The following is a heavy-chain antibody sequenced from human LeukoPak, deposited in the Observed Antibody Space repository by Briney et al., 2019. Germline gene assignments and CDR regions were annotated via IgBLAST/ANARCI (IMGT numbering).Heavy chain of an antibody. Sequence: SETLSLTCTVSGGSISSYYWSWIRQPPGKGLEWIGYIYYSGSTNYNPSLKSRVTISVDTSKNQFSLKLSSVTAADTAVYYCARVGAAAGTLFDYWGQGTLVTVSS. CDR3: ARVGAAAGTLFDY. CDR2: IYYSGST. V-gene: IGHV4-59*01. CDR1: GGSISSYY. J-gene: IGHJ4*02. D-gene: IGHD6-13*01.